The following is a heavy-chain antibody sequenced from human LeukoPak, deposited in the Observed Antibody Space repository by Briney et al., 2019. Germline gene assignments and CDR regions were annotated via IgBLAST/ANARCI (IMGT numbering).Heavy chain of an antibody. CDR2: ISHIGRT. D-gene: IGHD4-17*01. V-gene: IGHV4-59*11. CDR3: ARDLVTVTKGFDI. CDR1: GYTFSSHY. Sequence: SGTLSLTCAVSGYTFSSHYWTWIRQSPGTGLEWIGYISHIGRTNYNPSLMSRVTISIDTSKNQFSRKLRSVTAADTAVYYCARDLVTVTKGFDIWGQGTMVSVSS. J-gene: IGHJ3*02.